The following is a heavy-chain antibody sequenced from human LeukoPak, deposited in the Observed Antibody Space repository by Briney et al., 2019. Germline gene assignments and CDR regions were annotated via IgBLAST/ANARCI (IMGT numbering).Heavy chain of an antibody. D-gene: IGHD4-23*01. J-gene: IGHJ4*02. V-gene: IGHV3-23*01. CDR1: GFTFSSYA. CDR3: VKYTGISILVRFDY. Sequence: GGSLRLSCAASGFTFSSYAMTWVRQAPGKGLEWVSGISGSGSSTYYADSVKGRFTISRDNSKTSLYLQMNSLRAEDTALYYCVKYTGISILVRFDYWGQGTLVTVSS. CDR2: ISGSGSST.